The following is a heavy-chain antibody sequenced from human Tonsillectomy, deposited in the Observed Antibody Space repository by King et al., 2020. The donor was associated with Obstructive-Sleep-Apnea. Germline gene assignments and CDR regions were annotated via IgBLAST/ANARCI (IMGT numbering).Heavy chain of an antibody. CDR3: SRDTYYYDSSGYYYFDY. V-gene: IGHV1-46*01. D-gene: IGHD3-22*01. CDR2: INPSGGST. Sequence: VQLVESGAEVKKPGASVKVSCKASGYTFTSYYMHWVRQAPGQGLEWMGIINPSGGSTSYAQKFQGRVTMTRDTSTSSVYMKMSSLRSEETAGYYCSRDTYYYDSSGYYYFDYWGQGTLVTVSS. J-gene: IGHJ4*02. CDR1: GYTFTSYY.